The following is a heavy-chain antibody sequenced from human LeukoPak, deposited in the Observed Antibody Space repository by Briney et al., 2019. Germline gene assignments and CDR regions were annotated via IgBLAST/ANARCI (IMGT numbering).Heavy chain of an antibody. J-gene: IGHJ4*02. CDR1: AFTFSSYW. CDR3: AKGGATVIDY. V-gene: IGHV3-74*01. Sequence: PGGSLRLSCAASAFTFSSYWMHWVRQAPGKGLVWVSRINSDGISTSYADSVKGRFTISRGNAKNTLYLQMNSLRAEDTAVYYCAKGGATVIDYWGQGTLVTVSS. D-gene: IGHD4-17*01. CDR2: INSDGIST.